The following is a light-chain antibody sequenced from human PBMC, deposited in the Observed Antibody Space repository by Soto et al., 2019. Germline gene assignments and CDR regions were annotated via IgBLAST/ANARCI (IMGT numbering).Light chain of an antibody. V-gene: IGLV2-14*01. CDR3: CSYRGLESRV. J-gene: IGLJ1*01. CDR2: EVN. CDR1: SSDVGGYNF. Sequence: QSALTQPASVSGSPGQSITISCTGTSSDVGGYNFVSWYKQYPGKAPKLMIYEVNRRPSGVSDRFSGSKSGNTASLTISGLQAEDEADYYCCSYRGLESRVFXTGTKVTVL.